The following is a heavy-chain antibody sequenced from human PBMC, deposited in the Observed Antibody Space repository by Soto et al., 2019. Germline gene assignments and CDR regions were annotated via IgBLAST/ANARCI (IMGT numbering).Heavy chain of an antibody. J-gene: IGHJ6*03. Sequence: QVQLQESGPGLVKPSETLSLTCTVSGGSISGYSLSWLRQPPGKELQWIGYISYSEITNYNPSLKSRVCTSEDTSQSQVSRRLSSVTAADTVGYYCARPAPLDNFYYFMDVWGKGTTVTVSS. CDR2: ISYSEIT. V-gene: IGHV4-59*08. CDR1: GGSISGYS. CDR3: ARPAPLDNFYYFMDV. D-gene: IGHD2-2*03.